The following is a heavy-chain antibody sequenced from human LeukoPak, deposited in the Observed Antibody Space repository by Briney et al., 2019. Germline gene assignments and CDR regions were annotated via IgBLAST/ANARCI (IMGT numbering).Heavy chain of an antibody. V-gene: IGHV4-30-4*01. J-gene: IGHJ4*02. D-gene: IGHD5-24*01. CDR1: GGSISRGDYY. CDR3: ARGRDGYNQYYFDY. CDR2: IYYSGST. Sequence: SQTLSLTCTVSGGSISRGDYYWSWIRQPPGKGLEWIGYIYYSGSTYYNPSLKSRVTISVDTSKNQFSLKLSSVTAADTAVYYCARGRDGYNQYYFDYWGQGTLVTVSS.